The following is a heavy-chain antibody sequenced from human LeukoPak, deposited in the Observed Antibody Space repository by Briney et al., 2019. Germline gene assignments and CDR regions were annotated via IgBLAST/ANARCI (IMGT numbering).Heavy chain of an antibody. Sequence: GGSLRLSCAASGFSVITDYMTWVRQAPGKGLEWVSTLYSSGNTYYADSVKGRFTVSRDNSKNTLFLEMSGLRAEDTAVYFCARGWGSFENWGQGTLVAVSS. CDR3: ARGWGSFEN. CDR2: LYSSGNT. D-gene: IGHD7-27*01. J-gene: IGHJ4*02. CDR1: GFSVITDY. V-gene: IGHV3-53*01.